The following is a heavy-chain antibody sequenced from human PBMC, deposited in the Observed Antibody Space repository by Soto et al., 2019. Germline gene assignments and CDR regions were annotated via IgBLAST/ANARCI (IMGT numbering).Heavy chain of an antibody. Sequence: PGESLKISCKGSGYNFANYWIGWVRQMPGKGLEWVGMIFPGDSDTKNSSSLQGQITMSVDKSDSSAYLQWRSLKASDTAMYYCAAGYTTGPDAFDIWGQGTMVTVSS. V-gene: IGHV5-51*01. D-gene: IGHD6-13*01. CDR2: IFPGDSDT. CDR3: AAGYTTGPDAFDI. CDR1: GYNFANYW. J-gene: IGHJ3*02.